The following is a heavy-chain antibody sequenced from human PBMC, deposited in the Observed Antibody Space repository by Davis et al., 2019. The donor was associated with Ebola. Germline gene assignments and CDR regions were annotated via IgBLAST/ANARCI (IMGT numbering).Heavy chain of an antibody. J-gene: IGHJ6*02. CDR2: IYYSGST. CDR1: GGSISSYY. CDR3: ATSSSWYSTGMDV. V-gene: IGHV4-59*01. D-gene: IGHD6-13*01. Sequence: MPSETLSLTCTVSGGSISSYYWSWIRQPPGKGLEWIGYIYYSGSTNYNPSLKSRVTISVDTSKNQFSLKLSSVTAADTAVYYCATSSSWYSTGMDVWGQGTTVTVSS.